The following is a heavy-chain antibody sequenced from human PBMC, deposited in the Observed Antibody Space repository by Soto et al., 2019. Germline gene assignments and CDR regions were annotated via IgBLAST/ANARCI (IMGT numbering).Heavy chain of an antibody. D-gene: IGHD3-3*01. V-gene: IGHV6-1*01. CDR1: GDSVSSTSAA. CDR3: ARGAHYDFWSGYSNFDY. J-gene: IGHJ4*02. Sequence: SQTLSLPCAISGDSVSSTSAAWNWIRQSPSRGLEWLGRTYYRSKWYNDYAVSVKSRITINPDTSKNQFSLQLNSVTPEDTAVYYCARGAHYDFWSGYSNFDYWGQGTLVTVSS. CDR2: TYYRSKWYN.